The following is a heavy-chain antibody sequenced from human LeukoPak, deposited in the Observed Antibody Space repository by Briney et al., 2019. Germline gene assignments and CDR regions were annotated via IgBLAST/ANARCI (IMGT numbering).Heavy chain of an antibody. Sequence: SETLSLTCTVSGGSISSSNYYWGWIRQPPGKGLEWIGTIYYSGSTFHNPSLKSRVTISVDTSKNQFSLKLSSVTAADTAVYYCARHHSHQFDIWGQGTMVIVSS. D-gene: IGHD4-11*01. V-gene: IGHV4-39*01. CDR1: GGSISSSNYY. CDR2: IYYSGST. J-gene: IGHJ3*02. CDR3: ARHHSHQFDI.